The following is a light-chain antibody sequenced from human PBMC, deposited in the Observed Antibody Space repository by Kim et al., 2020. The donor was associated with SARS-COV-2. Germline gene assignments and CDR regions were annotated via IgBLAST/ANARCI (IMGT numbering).Light chain of an antibody. Sequence: SYELTQPPSVSVAPGKMATITCGGNNIGSKSVQWYQQKPGQAPVLVIYDDRDRPSGIPERFSGSNSGNTATLTIRRVAAGVEADYFCPAWDTPMDHYV. J-gene: IGLJ1*01. CDR3: PAWDTPMDHYV. V-gene: IGLV3-21*04. CDR1: NIGSKS. CDR2: DDR.